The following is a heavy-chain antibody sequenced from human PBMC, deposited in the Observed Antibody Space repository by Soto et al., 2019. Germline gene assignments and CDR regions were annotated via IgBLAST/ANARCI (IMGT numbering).Heavy chain of an antibody. J-gene: IGHJ6*02. V-gene: IGHV1-2*02. D-gene: IGHD2-2*01. CDR1: GFTFSAYY. CDR2: INPNSGGT. CDR3: ARSLLYEYSSSWRSAYYGMDV. Sequence: ASVKVSCKASGFTFSAYYIYWVRQAPGQGLEWIGWINPNSGGTNNAQKFQGRVAMTRDTSTSTVYMELSALISDDTAVYFCARSLLYEYSSSWRSAYYGMDVWGQGTTVTGSS.